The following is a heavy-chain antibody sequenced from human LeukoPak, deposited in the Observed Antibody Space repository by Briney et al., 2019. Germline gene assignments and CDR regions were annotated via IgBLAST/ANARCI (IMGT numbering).Heavy chain of an antibody. Sequence: SETLSLTCTVSGGSISSYYWSWIRQPPGKGLEWIGYIYYSGSTNYNPSLKSRVTISVDTSKNQFSLKLSSVTAADTAVYYCARGSEGSSSWYRGENWFDPWGQGTLVTVSS. CDR1: GGSISSYY. CDR3: ARGSEGSSSWYRGENWFDP. D-gene: IGHD6-13*01. CDR2: IYYSGST. V-gene: IGHV4-59*01. J-gene: IGHJ5*02.